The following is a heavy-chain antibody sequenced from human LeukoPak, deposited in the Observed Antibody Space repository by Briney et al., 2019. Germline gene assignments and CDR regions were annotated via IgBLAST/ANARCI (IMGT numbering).Heavy chain of an antibody. CDR2: VSPNGDGP. Sequence: ASVKVSCKASGYTFSSYYMHWVRRAPGQGLEWMGVVSPNGDGPTYAQKFQGRVAMTRDTSKSILYMELSTLRSDDTAIYYCARDRGQWLQLLDYWGQGTLVTVSS. CDR1: GYTFSSYY. CDR3: ARDRGQWLQLLDY. V-gene: IGHV1-46*01. D-gene: IGHD5-24*01. J-gene: IGHJ4*02.